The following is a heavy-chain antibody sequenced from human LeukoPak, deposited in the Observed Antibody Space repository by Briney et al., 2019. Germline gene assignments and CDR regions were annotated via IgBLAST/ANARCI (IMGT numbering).Heavy chain of an antibody. J-gene: IGHJ4*02. V-gene: IGHV3-23*01. CDR2: ISGSGGNT. Sequence: PPGGPLSLSCAASGFTFNNYAMTWVRQAPGKGVEWVSSISGSGGNTYYADSVKGRFTISRDNSKNTLYLQMNSLRAEDTAVYYCAKGQTTLRGYFDYWGQGTLVTVSS. CDR3: AKGQTTLRGYFDY. CDR1: GFTFNNYA. D-gene: IGHD4-17*01.